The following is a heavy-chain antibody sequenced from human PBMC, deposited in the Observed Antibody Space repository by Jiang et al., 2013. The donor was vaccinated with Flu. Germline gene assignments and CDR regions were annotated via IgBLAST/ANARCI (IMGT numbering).Heavy chain of an antibody. V-gene: IGHV4-39*01. Sequence: LLKPSETLSLTCTVSGGSISSSSYYWGWIRQPPGKGLEWIGSIYYSGSTYYNPSLKSRVTISVDTSKNQFSLKLSSVTAADTAVYYCARHPGPGYGDYPIDYWGQGTLVTVSS. CDR2: IYYSGST. CDR1: GGSISSSSYY. J-gene: IGHJ4*02. D-gene: IGHD4-17*01. CDR3: ARHPGPGYGDYPIDY.